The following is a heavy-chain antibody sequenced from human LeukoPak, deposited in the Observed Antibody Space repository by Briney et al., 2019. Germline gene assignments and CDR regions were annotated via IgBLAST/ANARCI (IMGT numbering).Heavy chain of an antibody. Sequence: GGSLRLSCAASAFTVSTNYMSWVRQAPGKGLEWVSVIYSGGSTYYADSVKGRFTISRDISKNTVYLQMNSLRAEDTAVYYCARGGYYITYWGQGTLVTVSS. D-gene: IGHD3-3*01. CDR1: AFTVSTNY. J-gene: IGHJ4*02. CDR2: IYSGGST. CDR3: ARGGYYITY. V-gene: IGHV3-53*01.